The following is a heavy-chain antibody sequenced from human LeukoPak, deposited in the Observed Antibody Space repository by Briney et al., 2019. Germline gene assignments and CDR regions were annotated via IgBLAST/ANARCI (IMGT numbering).Heavy chain of an antibody. CDR2: IYYSGST. CDR3: ARGGYFDY. Sequence: TSETLSLTCTVSGGSISSYYWSWIRQPPGKGLEWIGSIYYSGSTYYNPSLKSRVTISVDTSKNQFSLKLSSVTAADTAVYYCARGGYFDYWGQGTLVTVSS. J-gene: IGHJ4*02. V-gene: IGHV4-59*12. CDR1: GGSISSYY.